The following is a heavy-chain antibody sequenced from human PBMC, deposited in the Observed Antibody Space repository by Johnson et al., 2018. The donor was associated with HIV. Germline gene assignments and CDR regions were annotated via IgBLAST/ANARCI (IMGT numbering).Heavy chain of an antibody. CDR1: GFNLSTYG. J-gene: IGHJ3*02. CDR3: AKDRYIKGASTGFDI. Sequence: VQLVESGGGVVQPGRSLRLSCAASGFNLSTYGMHWVRQAPGKGLEWVAVISYDGSNKYYADSVTGRFTTSRDNSKNTLYLQMNILRSEDTAVYYCAKDRYIKGASTGFDIWGQGTMVTVSS. D-gene: IGHD1-26*01. V-gene: IGHV3-30*18. CDR2: ISYDGSNK.